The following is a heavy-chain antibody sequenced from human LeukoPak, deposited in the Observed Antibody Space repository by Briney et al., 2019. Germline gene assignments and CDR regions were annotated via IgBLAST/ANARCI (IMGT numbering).Heavy chain of an antibody. J-gene: IGHJ6*02. CDR2: ISYDGSNK. D-gene: IGHD5-12*01. V-gene: IGHV3-30-3*01. Sequence: PGGSLRLSCAASGFTFSSYAMHWVRQAPGKGLEWVAVISYDGSNKYYADSVKGRSTISRDNSKNTLYLQMNSLRAEDTAVYYCARDGSEVATISYYYGMDVWGQGTTVTVSS. CDR3: ARDGSEVATISYYYGMDV. CDR1: GFTFSSYA.